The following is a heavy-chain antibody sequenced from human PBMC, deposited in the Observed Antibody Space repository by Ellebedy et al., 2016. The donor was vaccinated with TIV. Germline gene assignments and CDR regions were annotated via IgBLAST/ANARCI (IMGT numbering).Heavy chain of an antibody. Sequence: GESLKISCAASGFTFSSYGMHWVRQAPGKGLEWVAVISYDGSNKYYADSVKGRFTISRGNAKNSLYLQMNSLRAEDTALYHCARGYEELDYWGQGTLVTVSS. D-gene: IGHD1-7*01. J-gene: IGHJ4*02. V-gene: IGHV3-30*03. CDR2: ISYDGSNK. CDR3: ARGYEELDY. CDR1: GFTFSSYG.